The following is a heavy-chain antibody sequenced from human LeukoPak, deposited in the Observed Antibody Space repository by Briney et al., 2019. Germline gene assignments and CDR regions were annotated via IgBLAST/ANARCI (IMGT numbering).Heavy chain of an antibody. D-gene: IGHD3-9*01. CDR1: GFIFSSYG. CDR3: AKGVYYDILTGCDY. CDR2: ISYDGNNK. Sequence: GGSLRLSCAASGFIFSSYGMHWVRQAPGKGLEWVTVISYDGNNKYYTDSVKGRFTISRDNSRNTLFLQMSSLRPEDTAVYYCAKGVYYDILTGCDYWGQGTLVTVSS. V-gene: IGHV3-30*18. J-gene: IGHJ4*02.